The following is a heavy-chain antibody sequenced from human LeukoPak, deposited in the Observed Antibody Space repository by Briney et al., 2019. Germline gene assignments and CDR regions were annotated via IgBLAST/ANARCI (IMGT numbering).Heavy chain of an antibody. CDR2: ITWNGGST. CDR3: VCLGLGGLSLD. V-gene: IGHV3-20*04. J-gene: IGHJ4*02. CDR1: GFTFDDYG. Sequence: PGGSLRLSCAASGFTFDDYGMSWVRQAPGKGLEWVSGITWNGGSTGYADSVKGRFTISRDNAKNTLYLQMNSLRVEDTAVYYCVCLGLGGLSLDWGQGTLVTVSS. D-gene: IGHD3-16*01.